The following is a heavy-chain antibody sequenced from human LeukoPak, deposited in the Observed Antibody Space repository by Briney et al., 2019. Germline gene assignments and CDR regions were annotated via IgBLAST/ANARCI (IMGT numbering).Heavy chain of an antibody. CDR3: ARGGYYDILTGYTD. Sequence: SXXLSLTCTVSGGSISSSSYYWGWIRQPPGKGLEWIGRIYYSGSTYYNPSLKSRVTISVDTSKNQFSLKLSSVTAADTAVYYCARGGYYDILTGYTDWGQGTLVTVSS. CDR1: GGSISSSSYY. J-gene: IGHJ4*02. V-gene: IGHV4-39*07. D-gene: IGHD3-9*01. CDR2: IYYSGST.